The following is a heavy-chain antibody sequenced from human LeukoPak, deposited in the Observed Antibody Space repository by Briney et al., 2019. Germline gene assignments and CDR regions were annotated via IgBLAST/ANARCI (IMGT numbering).Heavy chain of an antibody. CDR2: INHSGST. D-gene: IGHD3-22*01. CDR1: GGXFSGYY. Sequence: SETLSLTCAVYGGXFSGYYWSWIRQPPGKGLEWIGEINHSGSTNYNPSLKSRVTISVDTSKNQFSLKLSSVTAADTAVYYCAREARLTYYYDSSGYYYFDYWGQGTLVTVSS. CDR3: AREARLTYYYDSSGYYYFDY. J-gene: IGHJ4*02. V-gene: IGHV4-34*01.